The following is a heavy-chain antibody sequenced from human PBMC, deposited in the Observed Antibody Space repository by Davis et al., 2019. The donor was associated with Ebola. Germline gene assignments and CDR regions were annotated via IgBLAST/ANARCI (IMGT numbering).Heavy chain of an antibody. Sequence: ASVKVSCKASGYTFTSYGISWVRQAPGQGLEWMGWISAYNGNTNYAQKLQGRVTMTTDTSTSTAYMELRSLRSDDTAVYSCARQYYYGSGSDNGMDVWGKGTTVTVSS. J-gene: IGHJ6*04. D-gene: IGHD3-10*01. CDR2: ISAYNGNT. CDR3: ARQYYYGSGSDNGMDV. CDR1: GYTFTSYG. V-gene: IGHV1-18*01.